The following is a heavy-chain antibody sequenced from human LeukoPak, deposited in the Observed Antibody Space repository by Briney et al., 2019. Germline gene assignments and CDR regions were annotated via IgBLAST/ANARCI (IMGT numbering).Heavy chain of an antibody. CDR3: ARGPLSSRTTWTWFDP. V-gene: IGHV4-59*01. CDR2: IYYSGTT. Sequence: PSETLSLTCTVSGGSISSYYWSWIRQPPGKGLEWIGYIYYSGTTNYNPSLKSRITISVDTSKNQFSLRLKSVTAADTAVYYCARGPLSSRTTWTWFDPWRQGSLVTVSS. CDR1: GGSISSYY. D-gene: IGHD6-13*01. J-gene: IGHJ5*02.